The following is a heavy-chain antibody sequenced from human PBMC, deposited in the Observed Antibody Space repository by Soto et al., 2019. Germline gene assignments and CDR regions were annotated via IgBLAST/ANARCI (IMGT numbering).Heavy chain of an antibody. CDR2: IYRTGST. V-gene: IGHV4-4*02. CDR3: ASRDPGTSVDY. D-gene: IGHD1-7*01. Sequence: SETLSLTCAVSGGSFTSNNWWTWVRQPPGQGLEWIGEIYRTGSTNYNPSLKSRFTISLYKSEKQISLKVTSLTAADTAVYYCASRDPGTSVDYWVQGTLFTVSS. CDR1: GGSFTSNNW. J-gene: IGHJ4*02.